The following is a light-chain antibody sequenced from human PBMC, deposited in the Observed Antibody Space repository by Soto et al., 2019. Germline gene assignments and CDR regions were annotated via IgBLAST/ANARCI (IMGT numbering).Light chain of an antibody. V-gene: IGKV4-1*01. CDR1: QRVLYSSNNNNY. Sequence: DIVMTQSPDSLAVSLGERATINCKSSQRVLYSSNNNNYLAWYQQKPGQPPKLLIYWASTRESGVPDRFSGSGSGTDFTLTIGSLQAEDVAVYYCQKYYTPPLTFGQGTKREIK. J-gene: IGKJ2*01. CDR3: QKYYTPPLT. CDR2: WAS.